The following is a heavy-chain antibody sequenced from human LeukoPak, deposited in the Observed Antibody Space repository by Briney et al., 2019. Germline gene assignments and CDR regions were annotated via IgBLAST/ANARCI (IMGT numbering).Heavy chain of an antibody. CDR3: ARDSTVSIYYYGMDV. Sequence: SETLSLTCTVSGGSISSYYWSWIRQPPGKGLEWIGYIYYSGSTYYNPSLKSRVTISVDTSENQFSLKLSSVTAADTAVYYCARDSTVSIYYYGMDVWGQGTTVTVSS. V-gene: IGHV4-59*12. CDR2: IYYSGST. J-gene: IGHJ6*02. CDR1: GGSISSYY. D-gene: IGHD4-17*01.